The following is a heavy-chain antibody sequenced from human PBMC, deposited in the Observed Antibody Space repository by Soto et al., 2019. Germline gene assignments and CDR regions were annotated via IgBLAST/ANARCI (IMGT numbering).Heavy chain of an antibody. CDR2: IYHSGYT. Sequence: QLQLQESGSGLVKPSQTLSLTCTVSGGSISSGGYSWNWIRQAPGKGLEWIGYIYHSGYTLYNPSPEARVTISVDKSKDHFSLNLTSVTAADTAVYYCARDQLEGNWFDPWGQGTLVTVSS. CDR3: ARDQLEGNWFDP. J-gene: IGHJ5*02. V-gene: IGHV4-30-2*01. CDR1: GGSISSGGYS. D-gene: IGHD1-1*01.